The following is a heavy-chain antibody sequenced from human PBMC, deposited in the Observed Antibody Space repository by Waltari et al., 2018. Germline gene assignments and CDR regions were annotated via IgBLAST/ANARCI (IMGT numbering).Heavy chain of an antibody. CDR2: IIPIFGTA. Sequence: QVQLVQSGAEVKKPGSAVKFACKASGGTFSSYAISRVRQDPGQGLEWMGRIIPIFGTANYAQKFQGRVTITADKSTSTAYMELSSLRSEDTAVYYCAREGDMVQGVITYGPYYYGMDVWGQGTTVTVSS. V-gene: IGHV1-69*08. J-gene: IGHJ6*02. CDR1: GGTFSSYA. CDR3: AREGDMVQGVITYGPYYYGMDV. D-gene: IGHD3-10*01.